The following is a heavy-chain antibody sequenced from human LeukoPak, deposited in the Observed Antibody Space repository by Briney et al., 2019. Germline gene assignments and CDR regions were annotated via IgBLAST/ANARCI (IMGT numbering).Heavy chain of an antibody. CDR1: GGSISSYY. J-gene: IGHJ6*03. V-gene: IGHV4-59*01. Sequence: PSETLSLTXTVSGGSISSYYWSWIRQPPGKGLEWIGYIYYSGSTNYNPSLKSRVTISVDTSKNQFSLKLSSVTAADTAVYYCAIDEGITPYYYYMDVWGKGTTVTVSS. D-gene: IGHD3-10*01. CDR3: AIDEGITPYYYYMDV. CDR2: IYYSGST.